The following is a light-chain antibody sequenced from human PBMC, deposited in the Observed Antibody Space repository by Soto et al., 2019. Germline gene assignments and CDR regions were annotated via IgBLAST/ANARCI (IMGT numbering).Light chain of an antibody. CDR2: GAS. CDR1: QSITNNY. V-gene: IGKV3-20*01. CDR3: QQYGYLVT. Sequence: EIVLTQSPGTLSLSPGERATLSCRASQSITNNYLAWYQQKPGRAHRLLIYGASSRATGIPDRFSGSGSGTDFTLTINRLEPEDFAMYYCQQYGYLVTFGGGTKVDIK. J-gene: IGKJ4*01.